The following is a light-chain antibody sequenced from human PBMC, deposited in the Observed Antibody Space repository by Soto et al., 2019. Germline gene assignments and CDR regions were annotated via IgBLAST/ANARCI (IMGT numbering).Light chain of an antibody. CDR3: QQYGSSPGT. CDR2: GAF. V-gene: IGKV3-20*01. J-gene: IGKJ1*01. CDR1: QSVTNNC. Sequence: EMVWTQSSGTHSLSPGEGATLSCRASQSVTNNCLAWFQQKPGQAPRLLIYGAFSRATGIPDRFSGSGSGTDFTLTISRLAPEDFAMYYCQQYGSSPGTFGQGTKVDIK.